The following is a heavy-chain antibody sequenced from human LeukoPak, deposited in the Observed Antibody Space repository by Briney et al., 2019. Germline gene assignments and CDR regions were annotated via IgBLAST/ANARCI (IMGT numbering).Heavy chain of an antibody. CDR3: ARDPRITIFGVAPGY. Sequence: PSETLSLTCTVSGSSISSYYWSWIRQPAGKGLEWIGRIYTSGSTNYNPSLKSRVTMSVDTSKNQFSLKLSSVTAADTAVYYCARDPRITIFGVAPGYWGQGTLVTVSS. J-gene: IGHJ4*02. V-gene: IGHV4-4*07. CDR1: GSSISSYY. D-gene: IGHD3-3*01. CDR2: IYTSGST.